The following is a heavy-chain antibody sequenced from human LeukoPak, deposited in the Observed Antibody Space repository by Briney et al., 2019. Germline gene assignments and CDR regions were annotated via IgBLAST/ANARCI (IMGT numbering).Heavy chain of an antibody. CDR3: ARDGVVQNYYYMDV. J-gene: IGHJ6*03. D-gene: IGHD3-3*01. CDR1: GGTFSSYA. Sequence: ASVKVSCKASGGTFSSYAISWVRQAPGQGLEWMGGIIPIFGTANYAQKFQGRVTITADESTSTAYMELSSLRSEDTPVYYCARDGVVQNYYYMDVWGKGTTVTVSS. V-gene: IGHV1-69*13. CDR2: IIPIFGTA.